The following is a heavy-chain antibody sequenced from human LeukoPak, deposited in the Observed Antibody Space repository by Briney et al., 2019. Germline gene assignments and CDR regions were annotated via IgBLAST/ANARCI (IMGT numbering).Heavy chain of an antibody. J-gene: IGHJ5*02. Sequence: SETLSLTCTVSGDSISSGDYYWSWIRQPAGKGLEWIGRISSSGSTNYNPSLKSRVTISVDTSKNQFSPKLSSVTAADTAVYYCARPKRPLSTHNWLDPWGQGTLVTVSS. D-gene: IGHD5/OR15-5a*01. V-gene: IGHV4-61*02. CDR3: ARPKRPLSTHNWLDP. CDR1: GDSISSGDYY. CDR2: ISSSGST.